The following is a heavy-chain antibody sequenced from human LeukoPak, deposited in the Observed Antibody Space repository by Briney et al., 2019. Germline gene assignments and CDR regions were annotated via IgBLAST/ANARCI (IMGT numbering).Heavy chain of an antibody. V-gene: IGHV5-51*01. J-gene: IGHJ4*02. Sequence: GESLKISCQGSGYSLTSYWIGWVRQMPGKALEWMGIIYPGDSDIRYSPSFQGQVTISADKSISTAYLQWSSLKASDTAMYYCVRLLTVASDYWGQGTLVTVSS. CDR3: VRLLTVASDY. CDR2: IYPGDSDI. CDR1: GYSLTSYW. D-gene: IGHD4-23*01.